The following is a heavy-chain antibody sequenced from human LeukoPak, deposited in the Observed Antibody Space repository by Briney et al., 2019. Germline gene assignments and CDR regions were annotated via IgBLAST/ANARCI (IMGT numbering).Heavy chain of an antibody. CDR3: ARVYRDYDILSGYSPHYFDY. D-gene: IGHD3-9*01. Sequence: SETLSLTCTVSGSSISSNSYYWGWIRQPPGKGLEWIASIYYGGNTYYNPSLKSRVTISVDTSKNQFSLKLSSVTAADTAVYYCARVYRDYDILSGYSPHYFDYWRQGTLVTVSS. V-gene: IGHV4-39*07. CDR2: IYYGGNT. J-gene: IGHJ4*02. CDR1: GSSISSNSYY.